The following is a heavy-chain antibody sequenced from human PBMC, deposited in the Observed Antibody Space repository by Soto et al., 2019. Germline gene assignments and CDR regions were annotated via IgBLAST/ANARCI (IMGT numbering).Heavy chain of an antibody. Sequence: PGGSLRLSCAASGFTVSSNYMSWVRQSPGKGLEWVSVIYSGGSTYYADSVKGRFTISRDNSKNTLYLQMNSLRAEDTAVYYCARSNDILTGPDAFDIWGQGTMVTVSS. V-gene: IGHV3-53*01. J-gene: IGHJ3*02. D-gene: IGHD3-9*01. CDR1: GFTVSSNY. CDR2: IYSGGST. CDR3: ARSNDILTGPDAFDI.